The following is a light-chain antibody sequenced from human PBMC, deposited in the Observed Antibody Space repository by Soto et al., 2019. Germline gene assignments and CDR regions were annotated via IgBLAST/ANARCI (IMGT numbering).Light chain of an antibody. V-gene: IGLV2-8*01. CDR2: EVS. CDR3: SSYAGSTPYV. J-gene: IGLJ1*01. CDR1: SSDVGGYNY. Sequence: QSVLTQPPSASGSPGQSVTISCTGTSSDVGGYNYVSWYQQHPGKAPKLMIYEVSKRPSGVPDRFSGSKSGNTASLTVSGLQAEDETDYYCSSYAGSTPYVFRPGTKLPV.